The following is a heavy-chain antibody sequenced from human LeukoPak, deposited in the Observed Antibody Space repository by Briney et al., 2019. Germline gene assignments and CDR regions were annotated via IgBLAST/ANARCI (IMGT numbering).Heavy chain of an antibody. J-gene: IGHJ4*02. Sequence: SQTLSLTCAISGDSVSSNSAAWNWIRQSPSRGLEWLGRTYYRSKRYNDYAVSVKSRITINPDTSKNQFSLKLSSVTAADTAVYYCARERGTLITMIVGPYGYFDYWGQGTLVTVSS. CDR3: ARERGTLITMIVGPYGYFDY. CDR2: TYYRSKRYN. V-gene: IGHV6-1*01. D-gene: IGHD3-22*01. CDR1: GDSVSSNSAA.